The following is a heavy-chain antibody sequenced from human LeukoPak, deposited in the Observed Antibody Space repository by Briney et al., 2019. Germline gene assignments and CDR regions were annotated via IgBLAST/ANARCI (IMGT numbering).Heavy chain of an antibody. V-gene: IGHV3-9*01. CDR1: GFTFDDYA. D-gene: IGHD6-19*01. CDR2: ISWNSGSM. J-gene: IGHJ4*02. Sequence: GGSLRLSCAASGFTFDDYAMHWVRQAPGKGLEWVSGISWNSGSMGYADSVKGRFTISRDNAKNSLYLQMNSLRAEDTALYYCAKGKGSGWQVPGDYWGQGTLVTVSS. CDR3: AKGKGSGWQVPGDY.